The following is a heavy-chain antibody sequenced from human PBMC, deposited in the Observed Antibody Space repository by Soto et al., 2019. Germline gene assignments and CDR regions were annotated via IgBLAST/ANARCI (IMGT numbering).Heavy chain of an antibody. D-gene: IGHD2-15*01. CDR1: GFTFSSYS. J-gene: IGHJ4*02. V-gene: IGHV3-23*01. CDR2: MVGDGSSS. Sequence: PGGSLRLSCAASGFTFSSYSVKWVRQTTGEGLEWVSVMVGDGSSSDYADSVRGRFTISRDNSKNTLYLQMNSLRAEDTAVYYCAKDLRPDGRYDLDYWGQGTLVTVSS. CDR3: AKDLRPDGRYDLDY.